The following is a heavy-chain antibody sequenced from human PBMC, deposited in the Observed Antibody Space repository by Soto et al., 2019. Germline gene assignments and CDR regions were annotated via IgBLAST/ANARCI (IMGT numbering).Heavy chain of an antibody. CDR2: ISAHNGNT. V-gene: IGHV1-18*01. D-gene: IGHD1-1*01. CDR1: GYTFTRYS. Sequence: QVHLVQSGAEVKRPGASVKVSCKASGYTFTRYSITWVRQAPGQGLEWMGWISAHNGNTDYAQKLQGRVIVTRDTSTSTAYMELRSLISDDTAVYYCARGRYGDYWGQGALVTVSS. CDR3: ARGRYGDY. J-gene: IGHJ4*02.